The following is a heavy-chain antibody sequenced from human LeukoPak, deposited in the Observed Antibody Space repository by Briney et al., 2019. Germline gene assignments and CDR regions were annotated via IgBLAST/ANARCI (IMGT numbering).Heavy chain of an antibody. CDR3: ATDPLSPLEVVGATSYTYYYMDV. J-gene: IGHJ6*03. D-gene: IGHD2-15*01. V-gene: IGHV1-69-2*01. CDR2: VDPTDGET. CDR1: GYTFTDYF. Sequence: GATVKISCKGSGYTFTDYFIHWVRQAPGKGLEWMGRVDPTDGETIYAEKFRGRITIAADTSTDTAYMVLSSLRSEDTAVYFCATDPLSPLEVVGATSYTYYYMDVWGKGTTVTVSS.